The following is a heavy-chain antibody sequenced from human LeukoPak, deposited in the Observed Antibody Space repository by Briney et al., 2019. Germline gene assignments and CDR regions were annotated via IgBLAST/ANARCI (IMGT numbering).Heavy chain of an antibody. J-gene: IGHJ6*02. CDR1: GFTFSSYA. Sequence: TGGSLRLSCAASGFTFSSYAMSWVRQAPGKGLEWVSAISGSGGGTYYADSVKGRFTISRHNSKNTLYLQMNSLRAEDTAVYYCARDPEDYGMDVWGQGTTVTVSS. CDR2: ISGSGGGT. V-gene: IGHV3-23*01. CDR3: ARDPEDYGMDV.